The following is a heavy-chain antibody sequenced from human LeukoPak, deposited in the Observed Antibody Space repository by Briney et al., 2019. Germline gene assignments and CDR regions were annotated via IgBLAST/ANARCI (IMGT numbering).Heavy chain of an antibody. V-gene: IGHV4-34*01. CDR1: GGSFSGYY. J-gene: IGHJ1*01. Sequence: SETLSLTCAVYGGSFSGYYWSWIRQPPGKGLEWIGEINHSGNTNYNPSLKSRVTISVDTSKNQFSLKLSSVTAADTAVYYCASGTVIYFQHWGQGTLVTVSS. D-gene: IGHD4-17*01. CDR2: INHSGNT. CDR3: ASGTVIYFQH.